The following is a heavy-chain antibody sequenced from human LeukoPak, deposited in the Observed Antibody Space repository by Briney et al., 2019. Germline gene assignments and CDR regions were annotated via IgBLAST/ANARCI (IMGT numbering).Heavy chain of an antibody. D-gene: IGHD3-22*01. Sequence: GRSLRLSCAASGFTFSSYGMHWVRQAPGKGLEWVAVLWFDGSNTYYADSVKGRFTISRDNSKNTLYLQMNSLRADDTAVYYCPKDPYYYDSSDYLRDVRGYFDLWGRGTLVTVSS. V-gene: IGHV3-33*06. CDR1: GFTFSSYG. J-gene: IGHJ2*01. CDR3: PKDPYYYDSSDYLRDVRGYFDL. CDR2: LWFDGSNT.